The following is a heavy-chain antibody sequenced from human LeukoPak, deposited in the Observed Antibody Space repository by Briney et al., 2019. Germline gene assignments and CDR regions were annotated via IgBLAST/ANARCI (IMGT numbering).Heavy chain of an antibody. D-gene: IGHD3-22*01. CDR2: ISGSGGST. J-gene: IGHJ4*02. V-gene: IGHV3-23*01. CDR3: AKDLSASRDSGYYSLDY. CDR1: GFTFSDHY. Sequence: PGGSLRLSCAASGFTFSDHYMDWVRQAPGKGLEWVSAISGSGGSTYYADSVKGRFTISRDNSKNTLYLQMNSLGAEDTAVYYCAKDLSASRDSGYYSLDYWGQGTLVTVSS.